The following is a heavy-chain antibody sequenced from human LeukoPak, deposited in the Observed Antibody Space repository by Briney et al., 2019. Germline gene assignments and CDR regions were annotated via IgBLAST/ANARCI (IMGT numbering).Heavy chain of an antibody. J-gene: IGHJ5*02. CDR3: ARKWSSRDWLDP. Sequence: ASVKVSCKASGYIFTTYSIYWVRQAPGQGLEWIGMINPRGDATIYAQKFQGRVTMTSDTSTTTIYMELSSLKSEDTGLYYCARKWSSRDWLDPWGQGTLVTVSS. CDR2: INPRGDAT. V-gene: IGHV1-46*01. CDR1: GYIFTTYS. D-gene: IGHD2-8*01.